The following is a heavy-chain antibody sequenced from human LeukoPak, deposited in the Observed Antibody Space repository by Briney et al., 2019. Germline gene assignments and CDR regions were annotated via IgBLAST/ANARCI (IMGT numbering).Heavy chain of an antibody. CDR1: GFTFSSYA. D-gene: IGHD3-10*01. V-gene: IGHV3-23*01. J-gene: IGHJ4*02. Sequence: GGSLRLSCAASGFTFSSYAMSWVRQAPGKGLEWVSAISGSGGSTYYADSVKGRFTISRDNSKNTLYLQMNGLRAEDTAVYYCAKVPFGLPNGGGDYWGQGTLVTVSS. CDR3: AKVPFGLPNGGGDY. CDR2: ISGSGGST.